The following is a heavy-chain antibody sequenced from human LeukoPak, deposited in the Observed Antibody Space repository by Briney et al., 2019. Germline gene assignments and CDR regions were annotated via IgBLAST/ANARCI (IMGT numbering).Heavy chain of an antibody. CDR2: IIPIFGTA. CDR3: ASLEGGYETRYYYYMDV. V-gene: IGHV1-69*01. Sequence: ASVKVSCKASGGTFSSYAISWVRHAPGQGLEWMGGIIPIFGTANYAQKFQGRATITADESTSTAYMELSSLRSEDTAVYYCASLEGGYETRYYYYMDVWGKGTTVTVSS. D-gene: IGHD5-12*01. J-gene: IGHJ6*03. CDR1: GGTFSSYA.